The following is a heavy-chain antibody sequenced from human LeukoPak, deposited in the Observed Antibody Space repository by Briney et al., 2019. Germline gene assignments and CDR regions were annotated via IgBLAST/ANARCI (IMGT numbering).Heavy chain of an antibody. CDR1: GFTFSSYA. J-gene: IGHJ4*02. D-gene: IGHD6-19*01. V-gene: IGHV3-23*01. CDR3: AKARVGGSGWYYFDY. CDR2: ISGSGGST. Sequence: GGSLRPSCAASGFTFSSYAMSWVRQAPGRGLEWVSGISGSGGSTYYADSVKGRFTISRDNSKNTLYLQMNSLRAEDTAVYYCAKARVGGSGWYYFDYWGQGTLVTVSS.